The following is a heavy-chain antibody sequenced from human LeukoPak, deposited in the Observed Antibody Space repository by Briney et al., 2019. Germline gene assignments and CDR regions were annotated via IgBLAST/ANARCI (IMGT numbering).Heavy chain of an antibody. J-gene: IGHJ4*02. V-gene: IGHV3-53*01. D-gene: IGHD2-8*01. Sequence: GGSLRLSCAASGFTVSNRYMNWVRQAPGKGLEWVSVIYAGGSTYYADSVKGRFSISRDNSKNTVYLQMSNLRAEDTAVYYCASAAGRYCTSGSCSPDSWGQGTLVTVSS. CDR1: GFTVSNRY. CDR3: ASAAGRYCTSGSCSPDS. CDR2: IYAGGST.